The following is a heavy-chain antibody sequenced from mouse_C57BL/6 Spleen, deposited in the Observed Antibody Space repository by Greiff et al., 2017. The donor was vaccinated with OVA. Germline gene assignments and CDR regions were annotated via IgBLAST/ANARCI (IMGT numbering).Heavy chain of an antibody. CDR3: SRTGGYAMDD. J-gene: IGHJ4*01. V-gene: IGHV1-58*01. D-gene: IGHD3-1*01. CDR1: GYTFTSYG. Sequence: VQLQQSGAELVRPGSSVKLSCKASGYTFTSYGINWVKQRPGQGLEWIGYIYLGNGYTDYNEKFKGKATLTLDTSSSTAYMQLSSLTSEDSAIYFCSRTGGYAMDDWGQGTSVTVST. CDR2: IYLGNGYT.